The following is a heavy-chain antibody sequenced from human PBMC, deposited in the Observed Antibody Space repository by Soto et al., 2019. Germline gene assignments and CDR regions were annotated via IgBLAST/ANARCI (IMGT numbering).Heavy chain of an antibody. J-gene: IGHJ6*02. Sequence: QVQLQQSGPGLVKPSQTLFLPCTVSGGPLSFEYFPGTWIRPFPGKGLGWIGYIHYSGRLIYNPSFKSRVTISVDTSKNQFSLQLSSVTAADTAVYFCAREDDGGDRDYYGLDVWGQGTTVTVSS. CDR1: GGPLSFEYFP. D-gene: IGHD2-21*02. V-gene: IGHV4-30-4*08. CDR2: IHYSGRL. CDR3: AREDDGGDRDYYGLDV.